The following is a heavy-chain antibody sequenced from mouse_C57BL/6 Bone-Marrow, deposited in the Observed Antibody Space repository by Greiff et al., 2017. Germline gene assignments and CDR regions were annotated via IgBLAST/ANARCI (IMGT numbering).Heavy chain of an antibody. V-gene: IGHV1-81*01. Sequence: VKLQQSGAELARPGASVKLSCKASGYTFTSYGISWVKQRTGQGLEWIGEIYPRSGNTYYNEKFKGKATLTADKSSSTAYMELRSLTSEDSAVYFCVRFPIYYYGSSSYYYAMDYWGQGTSVTVSS. CDR2: IYPRSGNT. D-gene: IGHD1-1*01. CDR1: GYTFTSYG. CDR3: VRFPIYYYGSSSYYYAMDY. J-gene: IGHJ4*01.